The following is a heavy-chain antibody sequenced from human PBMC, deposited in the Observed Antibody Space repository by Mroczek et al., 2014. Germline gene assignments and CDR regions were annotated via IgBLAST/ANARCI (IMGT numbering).Heavy chain of an antibody. V-gene: IGHV1-18*01. CDR3: AREGGLGYCSGGSCSDYYYYYYYMDV. CDR2: ISAYNGNT. CDR1: FTPLPAMV. Sequence: SGAEVKKPGAVSEGLLQGFWFTPLPAMVSAGCDRPLGQGLEWMGWISAYNGNTNYAQKLQGRVTMTTDTSTSTAYMELRSLRSDDTAVYYCAREGGLGYCSGGSCSDYYYYYYYMDVWGKGTTVTVSS. D-gene: IGHD2-15*01. J-gene: IGHJ6*03.